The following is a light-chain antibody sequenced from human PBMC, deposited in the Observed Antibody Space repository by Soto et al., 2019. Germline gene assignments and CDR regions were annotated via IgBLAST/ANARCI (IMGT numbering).Light chain of an antibody. CDR3: QQYGSSHT. Sequence: ESLLTQSPGTLSWSPGERATLSCRASQSVNNNYLAWYQQKPGQAPRLLIYGAFRRATGIPDRFSGSGSGTDFTLTISRLEPEDFAVFYCQQYGSSHTFGQGTRLEIK. CDR2: GAF. J-gene: IGKJ5*01. V-gene: IGKV3-20*01. CDR1: QSVNNNY.